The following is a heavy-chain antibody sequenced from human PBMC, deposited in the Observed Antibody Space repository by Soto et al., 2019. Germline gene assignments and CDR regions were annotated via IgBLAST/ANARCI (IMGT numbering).Heavy chain of an antibody. CDR1: GGSISSGGYY. V-gene: IGHV4-31*03. CDR2: IYYSGST. J-gene: IGHJ4*02. D-gene: IGHD3-10*01. Sequence: QVQLQESGPGLVKPSQTLSLTCTVSGGSISSGGYYWSWIRQHPGKGLEWIGYIYYSGSTYYNPSLKSRVTISGDTSKNQFSLKLSSVTAADTAVYYCARSYMVRGAHFDYLGQGTLVTVSS. CDR3: ARSYMVRGAHFDY.